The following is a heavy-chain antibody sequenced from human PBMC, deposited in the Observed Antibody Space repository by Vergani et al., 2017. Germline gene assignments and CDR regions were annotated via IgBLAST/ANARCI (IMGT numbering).Heavy chain of an antibody. CDR1: GFTFSSYG. D-gene: IGHD2-21*02. J-gene: IGHJ4*02. V-gene: IGHV3-30*02. CDR2: IRYDGSNK. CDR3: AKDHFXYCGGDCYWWYFDY. Sequence: QVQLVESGGGVVQPGGSLTLSCAASGFTFSSYGMHWVRQAPGKGLEWVAFIRYDGSNKYYADSVKGRFTISRDNSKNTLYLQMNSLRAEDTAVYYCAKDHFXYCGGDCYWWYFDYWGQGTLVTVSS.